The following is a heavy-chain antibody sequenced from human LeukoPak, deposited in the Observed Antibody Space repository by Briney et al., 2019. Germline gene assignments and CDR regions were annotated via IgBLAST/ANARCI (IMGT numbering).Heavy chain of an antibody. CDR3: ARDRVRGVITGEDY. CDR1: GFTFSSYW. V-gene: IGHV3-7*01. D-gene: IGHD3-10*01. Sequence: PGGSLRLSCAASGFTFSSYWMSWVRQAPGKGLEWVANIKQDGSEKYYVDSVKGRFTISRDNAKNSLYLQMNSLRAEDTAVYYCARDRVRGVITGEDYWGQGTLVTVSS. CDR2: IKQDGSEK. J-gene: IGHJ4*02.